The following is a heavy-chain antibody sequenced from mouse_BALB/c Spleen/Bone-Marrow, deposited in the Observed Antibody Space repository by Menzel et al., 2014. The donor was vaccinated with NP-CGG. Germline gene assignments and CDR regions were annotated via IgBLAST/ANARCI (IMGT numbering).Heavy chain of an antibody. D-gene: IGHD1-1*01. V-gene: IGHV1-80*01. J-gene: IGHJ4*01. Sequence: VQLQQSGAELVRPGSSVEISCKASGYTFSNYWMNWMKQRPGQGLEWIGQIYPGDGDTNYIGKFTGKATLTADKSSSTAYMQLSSLTSEDSAVYFCASRGDYSYVMDYWGQGTSVPVSS. CDR3: ASRGDYSYVMDY. CDR1: GYTFSNYW. CDR2: IYPGDGDT.